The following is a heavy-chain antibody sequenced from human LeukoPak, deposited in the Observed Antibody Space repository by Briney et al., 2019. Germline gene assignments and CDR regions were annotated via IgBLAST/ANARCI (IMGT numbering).Heavy chain of an antibody. Sequence: PGKSLRLSCAASGFTFSSYAMDWVRQAPGKRLEWVAVIWYDGSNKYYADSVKGRFTISRDNSKNTLYLQMNSLRAEDTAVYYCARGVYSTDYWGQGTLVTVSS. D-gene: IGHD4-11*01. J-gene: IGHJ4*02. CDR3: ARGVYSTDY. CDR2: IWYDGSNK. V-gene: IGHV3-33*01. CDR1: GFTFSSYA.